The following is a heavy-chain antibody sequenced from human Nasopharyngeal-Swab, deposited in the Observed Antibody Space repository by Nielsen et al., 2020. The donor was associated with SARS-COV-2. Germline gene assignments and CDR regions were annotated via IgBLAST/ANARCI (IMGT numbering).Heavy chain of an antibody. J-gene: IGHJ4*02. D-gene: IGHD3-22*01. V-gene: IGHV3-21*01. Sequence: GESLQISCAASGFTFSSYSMNWVRQAPGKGLEWVSSISSGSSYIYYADSVKGRFTISRDNAKNSLYLQMNSLRAEDTAVYYCARDQILQEYYYDSSGYWGIDYWGQGTLVTVSS. CDR2: ISSGSSYI. CDR1: GFTFSSYS. CDR3: ARDQILQEYYYDSSGYWGIDY.